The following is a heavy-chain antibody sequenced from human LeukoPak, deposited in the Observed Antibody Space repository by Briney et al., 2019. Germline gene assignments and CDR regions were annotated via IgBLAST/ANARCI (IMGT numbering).Heavy chain of an antibody. J-gene: IGHJ6*02. CDR2: FQSDGST. D-gene: IGHD6-6*01. V-gene: IGHV3-53*04. CDR3: ARSAARLRYYYAMDV. Sequence: GGSLRLSCAASDFTVSSNYMSWVRQAPGKGLEWVSVFQSDGSTYYADSVKGRFTISRHNSRNTLYLQMSSLRAEDTAVYFCARSAARLRYYYAMDVWGQGTTVTVCS. CDR1: DFTVSSNY.